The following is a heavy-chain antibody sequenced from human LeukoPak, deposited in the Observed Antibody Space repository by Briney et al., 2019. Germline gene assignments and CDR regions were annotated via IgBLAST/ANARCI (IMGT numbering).Heavy chain of an antibody. Sequence: EASVKVSCKASGYTFTSYGIRWVRQAPGQGLEWMGWISAYNGNTNYAQKLQGRVTMTTDTSTSTAYMELRSLRSDDTAVYYCARTFTDYYFDYWGQGTLVTVSS. CDR2: ISAYNGNT. CDR1: GYTFTSYG. CDR3: ARTFTDYYFDY. V-gene: IGHV1-18*01. J-gene: IGHJ4*02.